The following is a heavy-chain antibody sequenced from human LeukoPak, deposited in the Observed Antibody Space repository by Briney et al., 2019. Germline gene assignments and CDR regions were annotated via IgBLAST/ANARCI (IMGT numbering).Heavy chain of an antibody. CDR3: ARVRMMATITGFDY. J-gene: IGHJ4*02. Sequence: GGSLRLSCAASEFTFNYYAMNRVRQAPRKGLEWVSAISGSGGAPYYADSVKGRFTISRDNSKNTLYLQMNSLRAEDTAVYYCARVRMMATITGFDYWGQGTLVTVSS. CDR2: ISGSGGAP. CDR1: EFTFNYYA. D-gene: IGHD5-24*01. V-gene: IGHV3-23*01.